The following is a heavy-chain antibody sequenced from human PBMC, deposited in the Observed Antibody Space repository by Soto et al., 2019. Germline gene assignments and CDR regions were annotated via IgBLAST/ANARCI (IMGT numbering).Heavy chain of an antibody. CDR2: IYHSGST. Sequence: TLSLTCAVSGGSISSGGYSWSWIRQPPGKGLEWIGYIYHSGSTYYNPSLKSRVTISVDRSKNQFSLKLCSVTAADTAVYYCARVPGPWGQGTLVTVSS. CDR3: ARVPGP. V-gene: IGHV4-30-2*01. CDR1: GGSISSGGYS. J-gene: IGHJ5*02.